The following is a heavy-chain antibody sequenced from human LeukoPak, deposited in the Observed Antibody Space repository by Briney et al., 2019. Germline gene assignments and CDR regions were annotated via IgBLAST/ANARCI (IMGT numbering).Heavy chain of an antibody. V-gene: IGHV4-59*01. CDR3: ARDRAGSYYTFDI. Sequence: SETLSLTCTVSGGSISIYFWSWIRQSPGKGLEWIGYISDSGSTNYNPSLKSRITISRDPSKNQISLEMKSVTAADTAVYYCARDRAGSYYTFDIWGQGTMVTVSS. D-gene: IGHD1-26*01. J-gene: IGHJ3*02. CDR2: ISDSGST. CDR1: GGSISIYF.